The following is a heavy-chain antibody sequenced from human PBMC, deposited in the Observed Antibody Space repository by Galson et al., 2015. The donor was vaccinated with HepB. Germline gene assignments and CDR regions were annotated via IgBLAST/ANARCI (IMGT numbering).Heavy chain of an antibody. CDR2: IWYDGSNK. V-gene: IGHV3-33*01. J-gene: IGHJ4*02. Sequence: SLRLSCAASGFTFSSYGMHWVRQAPGKGLEWVAVIWYDGSNKYYADSVKGRFTISRDNSKNTPYLQMNSLRAEDTAVYYCARAGIAVAGTSGYFDYWGQGTLVTVSS. CDR1: GFTFSSYG. D-gene: IGHD6-19*01. CDR3: ARAGIAVAGTSGYFDY.